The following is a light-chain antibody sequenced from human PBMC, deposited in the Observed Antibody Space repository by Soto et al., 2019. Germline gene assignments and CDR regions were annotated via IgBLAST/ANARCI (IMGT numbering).Light chain of an antibody. J-gene: IGLJ1*01. CDR2: NNN. Sequence: QSVLTQPPSASGTPGQRVTISCSGSSSNIGSNTVNWYQQLPGTAPKLLIYNNNHRPSGAPDRFSGYKSGTSASLAISGLQVEDEADYYCAAWDDSLNGLVFGTGTKLTVL. CDR1: SSNIGSNT. CDR3: AAWDDSLNGLV. V-gene: IGLV1-44*01.